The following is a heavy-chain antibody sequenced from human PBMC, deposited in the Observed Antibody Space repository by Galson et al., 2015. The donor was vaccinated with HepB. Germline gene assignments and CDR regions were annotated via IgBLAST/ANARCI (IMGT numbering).Heavy chain of an antibody. CDR1: GFTFSSYG. CDR3: ARDRGNILRFLEWLLVDY. V-gene: IGHV3-33*01. CDR2: IWYDGSNK. J-gene: IGHJ4*02. D-gene: IGHD3-3*01. Sequence: SLRLSCAASGFTFSSYGMHWVRQAPGKGLEWVAVIWYDGSNKYYADSVKGRFTISRDNSKNTLYLQMNSLRAEDTAVYYCARDRGNILRFLEWLLVDYWGQGTLVTVSS.